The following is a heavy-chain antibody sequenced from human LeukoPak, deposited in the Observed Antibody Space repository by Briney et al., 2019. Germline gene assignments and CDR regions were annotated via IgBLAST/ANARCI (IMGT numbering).Heavy chain of an antibody. V-gene: IGHV3-49*03. J-gene: IGHJ4*02. CDR1: GFTFGDYA. Sequence: GGSLRLSCTASGFTFGDYAMSWFRQAPGKGLEWVGFIRSKAYGGTTEYAASVKGRFTISRDDSKSIAYLQMNSLKTEDTAVYYCTRNMDIAMADYRGQGTLVTVSS. CDR3: TRNMDIAMADY. D-gene: IGHD5-18*01. CDR2: IRSKAYGGTT.